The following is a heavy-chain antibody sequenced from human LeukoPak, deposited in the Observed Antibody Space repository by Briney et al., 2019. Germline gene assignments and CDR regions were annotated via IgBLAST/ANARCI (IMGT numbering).Heavy chain of an antibody. CDR1: GFTFSDYY. CDR2: ISSSSSHT. V-gene: IGHV3-11*06. CDR3: ARVGVIAAAGTFDF. J-gene: IGHJ4*02. Sequence: GGSLRLSCAASGFTFSDYYMTWIRQSLGKGLEWVSYISSSSSHTHYADSVKGRFTISRDNAKNSLYLQMSSLRADDTAVYYCARVGVIAAAGTFDFWGQGTLVTVSS. D-gene: IGHD6-13*01.